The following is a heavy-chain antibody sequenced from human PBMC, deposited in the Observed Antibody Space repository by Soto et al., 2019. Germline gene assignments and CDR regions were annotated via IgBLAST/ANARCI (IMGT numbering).Heavy chain of an antibody. J-gene: IGHJ4*02. Sequence: GGSLRLSCEVSGFTLGSYAMHWVRQAPGKGLEWVSVISYDGSDNYYADSVKGRFTISRDNSKNTLYLHMNSLRPEDTAVYYCARDGTTTTAAGFDHWGQGTLVTVSS. D-gene: IGHD6-13*01. CDR1: GFTLGSYA. CDR2: ISYDGSDN. CDR3: ARDGTTTTAAGFDH. V-gene: IGHV3-30-3*01.